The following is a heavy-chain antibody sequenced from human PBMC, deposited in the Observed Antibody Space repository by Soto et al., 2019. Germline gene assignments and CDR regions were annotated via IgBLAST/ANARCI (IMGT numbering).Heavy chain of an antibody. CDR2: INPNSGGT. J-gene: IGHJ4*02. Sequence: GASVKVSCKASGYTFTGYYMHWVRQAPGQGLEWMGWINPNSGGTNYAQKFQGWVTMTRDTSISTAYMELSRLRSDDTAVYYCARGAREGGGYCSGGSCLAFDYWGQGTLVTSPQ. V-gene: IGHV1-2*04. D-gene: IGHD2-15*01. CDR3: ARGAREGGGYCSGGSCLAFDY. CDR1: GYTFTGYY.